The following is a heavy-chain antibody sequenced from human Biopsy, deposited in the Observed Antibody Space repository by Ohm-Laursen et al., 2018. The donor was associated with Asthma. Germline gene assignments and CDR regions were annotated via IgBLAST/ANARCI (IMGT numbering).Heavy chain of an antibody. Sequence: SSVKVSCKGSRDIFSSYGFSWVRQAPGQGLEWMGGIIPISLTPSYARRFRGRVTISADEYTRTAYMELSSLRSEDTAVYYCARDPSYFDPSVEGWHLRGQGTMVTVSS. V-gene: IGHV1-69*01. CDR3: ARDPSYFDPSVEGWHL. CDR1: RDIFSSYG. J-gene: IGHJ3*01. D-gene: IGHD3-22*01. CDR2: IIPISLTP.